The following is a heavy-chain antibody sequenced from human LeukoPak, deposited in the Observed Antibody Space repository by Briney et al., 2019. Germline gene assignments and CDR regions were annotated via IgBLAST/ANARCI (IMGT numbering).Heavy chain of an antibody. CDR3: AKDIRGGYSYGLDY. Sequence: PGRSLRLSCAAPGFTFDDYVMHWVRQAPGKGLDWVSGISWNSYRIDYADSVKGRFTISRDNAKNSLYLQMNSLRPEDTALYYCAKDIRGGYSYGLDYWGQGTLVTVSS. D-gene: IGHD5-18*01. CDR2: ISWNSYRI. CDR1: GFTFDDYV. J-gene: IGHJ4*02. V-gene: IGHV3-9*01.